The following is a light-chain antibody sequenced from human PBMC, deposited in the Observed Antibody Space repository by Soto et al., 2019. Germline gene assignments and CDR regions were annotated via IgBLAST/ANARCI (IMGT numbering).Light chain of an antibody. CDR2: DAS. J-gene: IGKJ5*01. CDR3: QQYNNWPPIT. V-gene: IGKV3-15*01. CDR1: QSVSSY. Sequence: EIALTQSPVTLSLSPGERATLSCRASQSVSSYLAWYQQKPGQAPRLLIYDASNRATGIPARFSGSGSGTEFTLTISSLQSEGFAVYYCQQYNNWPPITFGRGTRLEIK.